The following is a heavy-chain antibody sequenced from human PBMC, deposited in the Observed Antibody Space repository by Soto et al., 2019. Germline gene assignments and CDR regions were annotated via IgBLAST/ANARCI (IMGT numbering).Heavy chain of an antibody. V-gene: IGHV3-30-3*01. D-gene: IGHD3-22*01. Sequence: GGSLRLSCAASGFTFSSYAMHLVRQAPGKGLEWVAVISNNRSYTYYADSVKGRFTFSRDNAKNLLYLQMNSLRAEDTAVYYCAGDFARWDYYDSSGNYYGTGSFDYWGQGTPVTVSS. J-gene: IGHJ4*02. CDR3: AGDFARWDYYDSSGNYYGTGSFDY. CDR1: GFTFSSYA. CDR2: ISNNRSYT.